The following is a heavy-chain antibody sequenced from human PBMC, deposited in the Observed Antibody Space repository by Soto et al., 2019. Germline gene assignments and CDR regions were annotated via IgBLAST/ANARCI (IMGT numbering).Heavy chain of an antibody. CDR1: VFTFSVYY. V-gene: IGHV4-34*01. D-gene: IGHD4-17*01. Sequence: PSGTXALSCSCSVFTFSVYYGLWIRHPPGKGLEWIGEINHSGTTDYNPSLKSRVTLSVDKYKNQFSLKLNYVTAADTAVFYCPRATRGDYLLNSSLSGMEVWGQGTTVTVSS. CDR2: INHSGTT. CDR3: PRATRGDYLLNSSLSGMEV. J-gene: IGHJ6*01.